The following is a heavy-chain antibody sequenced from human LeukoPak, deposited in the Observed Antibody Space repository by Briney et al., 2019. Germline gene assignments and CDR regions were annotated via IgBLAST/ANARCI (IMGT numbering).Heavy chain of an antibody. J-gene: IGHJ3*02. D-gene: IGHD3-22*01. Sequence: PPGRSLRLSCAASGFTFDDYAMHWVRQAPGKGLEWVSCISWNSDTRTYADSVKGRFTISRDNAKNSRYLQMNTLRAEDTALYYCAKAMIVVITDDAFDIWGQGTMVTVSS. V-gene: IGHV3-9*01. CDR1: GFTFDDYA. CDR3: AKAMIVVITDDAFDI. CDR2: ISWNSDTR.